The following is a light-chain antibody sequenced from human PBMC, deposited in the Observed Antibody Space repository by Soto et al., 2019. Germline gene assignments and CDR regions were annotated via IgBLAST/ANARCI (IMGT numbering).Light chain of an antibody. CDR2: GAS. Sequence: DIPMTQSPSSLSASVGDRVTITCRASQSISSYLNWYQQKPGKAPKLLIYGASSLQSGVPSRFNGSGSGMDFTLTISSLQPEDFATYYCQQSYSTPHTFGQGTKLEI. V-gene: IGKV1-39*01. CDR3: QQSYSTPHT. CDR1: QSISSY. J-gene: IGKJ2*01.